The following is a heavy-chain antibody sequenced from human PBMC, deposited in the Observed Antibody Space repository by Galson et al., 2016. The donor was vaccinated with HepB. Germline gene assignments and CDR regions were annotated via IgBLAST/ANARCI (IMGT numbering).Heavy chain of an antibody. CDR2: ISFDGLKS. D-gene: IGHD3-16*01. Sequence: SLRLSCAASGFPFSSSALHWVRQAPGKGLEWVAVISFDGLKSDYVDAVKGRFTISRDNSKNTLYLQMNSLRIDDTALYFCARDEGHPTPIQTRPQGGGFDPWGKGALGTVSS. J-gene: IGHJ5*02. V-gene: IGHV3-30-3*01. CDR1: GFPFSSSA. CDR3: ARDEGHPTPIQTRPQGGGFDP.